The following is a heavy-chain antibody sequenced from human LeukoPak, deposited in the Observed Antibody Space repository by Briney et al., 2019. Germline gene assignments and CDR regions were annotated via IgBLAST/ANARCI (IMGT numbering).Heavy chain of an antibody. CDR3: ARSLGYCSAGSCFPFDY. CDR2: IWYDGSNE. CDR1: GFTFSGYG. D-gene: IGHD2-15*01. Sequence: GGSLRLSCAASGFTFSGYGMHWVRQAPGKGLEWVAIIWYDGSNENYADSVKGRFTISRDNSKNTLYLQMNSLRAEDTAVYYCARSLGYCSAGSCFPFDYWGQGTLVTVPS. V-gene: IGHV3-33*01. J-gene: IGHJ4*02.